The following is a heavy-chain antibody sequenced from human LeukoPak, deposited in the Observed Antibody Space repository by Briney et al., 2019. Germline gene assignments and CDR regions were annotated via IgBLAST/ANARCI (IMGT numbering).Heavy chain of an antibody. CDR2: IKQDGSEK. CDR1: GFTLSSHW. J-gene: IGHJ4*02. V-gene: IGHV3-7*01. D-gene: IGHD3-3*01. CDR3: ARGDVWNGDH. Sequence: GALRLSRVASGFTLSSHWRSWVRQAPADAMVWVANIKQDGSEKYYVDSVKGRFTISRDNAKNSLYLQMNSLRAEDTAVYYCARGDVWNGDHWGQGTQVTVSS.